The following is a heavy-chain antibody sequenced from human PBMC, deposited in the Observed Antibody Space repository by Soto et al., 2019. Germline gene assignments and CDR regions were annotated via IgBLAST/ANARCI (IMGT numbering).Heavy chain of an antibody. CDR3: ATTYCSGGSCYGKNWFDP. V-gene: IGHV3-48*02. J-gene: IGHJ5*02. Sequence: VQLVESGGGLVQPGGSLRLSCAASGFTFSSYSMNWVRQAPGKGLEWVSYISSSSSTIYYADSVKGRFTISRDNAKNSLYLQMNSLRDEDTAVYYCATTYCSGGSCYGKNWFDPWGQGTLVTVSS. D-gene: IGHD2-15*01. CDR1: GFTFSSYS. CDR2: ISSSSSTI.